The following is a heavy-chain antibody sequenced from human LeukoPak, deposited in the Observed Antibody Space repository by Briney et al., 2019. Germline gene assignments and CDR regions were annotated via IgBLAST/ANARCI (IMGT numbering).Heavy chain of an antibody. Sequence: SETLSLTCTVSGGSISSSSYHWGWIRQPPGKGLEWIGSIYYSGSTYYNPSLKSRVTISVDTSKNQFSLKLSSVTAADTAVYYCARGLLGYCSGGSCPPGGYWGQGTLVTVSS. CDR3: ARGLLGYCSGGSCPPGGY. D-gene: IGHD2-15*01. CDR1: GGSISSSSYH. CDR2: IYYSGST. V-gene: IGHV4-39*07. J-gene: IGHJ4*02.